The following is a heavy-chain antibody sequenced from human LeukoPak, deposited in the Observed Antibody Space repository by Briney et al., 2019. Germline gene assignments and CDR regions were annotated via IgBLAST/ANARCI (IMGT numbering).Heavy chain of an antibody. J-gene: IGHJ6*02. Sequence: SVKVSCKASGGTFSSYAISWVRQAPGQGLEWMGGIIPIFGTANYAQKFQGRVTITADESTSTAYMELSSLRSEDTAVYYCARGREVIVGATRISAYYGMDVWGQGTTVTVSS. D-gene: IGHD1-26*01. CDR3: ARGREVIVGATRISAYYGMDV. V-gene: IGHV1-69*13. CDR2: IIPIFGTA. CDR1: GGTFSSYA.